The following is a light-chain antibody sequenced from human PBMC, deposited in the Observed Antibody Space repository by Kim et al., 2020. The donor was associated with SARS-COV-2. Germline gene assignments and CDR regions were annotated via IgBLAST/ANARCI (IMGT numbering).Light chain of an antibody. J-gene: IGKJ1*01. CDR1: QGISHS. CDR2: GAS. Sequence: ASVGDRVTITCLASQGISHSLAWYRQKPGKVPMLLIYGASTLQSGVPSRFSGSGSGTDFTLTISSLQPEDAATYYCQKYDSAPWTFGQGTKVEIK. CDR3: QKYDSAPWT. V-gene: IGKV1-27*01.